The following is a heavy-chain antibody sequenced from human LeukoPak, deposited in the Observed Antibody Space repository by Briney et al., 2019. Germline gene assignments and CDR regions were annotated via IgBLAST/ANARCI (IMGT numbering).Heavy chain of an antibody. J-gene: IGHJ4*02. CDR3: AKDRQDYYDSSGYPTPFY. V-gene: IGHV3-23*01. Sequence: PGGSLRLSCAASGFTFSSYAMSWVRQAPGKGLEWVSAISGSGGSTYYADSVKGRFTISRDNSKNTLYLQMNSLRAEDTAVYHCAKDRQDYYDSSGYPTPFYWGQGTLVTVSS. CDR1: GFTFSSYA. CDR2: ISGSGGST. D-gene: IGHD3-22*01.